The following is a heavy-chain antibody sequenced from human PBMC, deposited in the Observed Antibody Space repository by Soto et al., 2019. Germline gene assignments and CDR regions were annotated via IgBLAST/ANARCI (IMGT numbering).Heavy chain of an antibody. CDR1: GGSFSGSF. J-gene: IGHJ4*02. CDR3: ARARAGGSYFLL. V-gene: IGHV4-34*01. CDR2: ISHSGSTNYT. D-gene: IGHD1-26*01. Sequence: SETLSLTCAVYGGSFSGSFWSWIRQPPGKGLEWIGEISHSGSTNYTNYNPSLKSRLTISVNPSKNQLSLKLSSVTAADTAVYYCARARAGGSYFLLWGQGSLVTVSS.